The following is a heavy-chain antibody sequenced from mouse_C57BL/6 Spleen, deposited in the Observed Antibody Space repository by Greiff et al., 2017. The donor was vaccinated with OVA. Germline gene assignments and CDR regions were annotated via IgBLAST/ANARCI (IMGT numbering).Heavy chain of an antibody. CDR1: GYTFTDYN. V-gene: IGHV1-18*01. D-gene: IGHD4-1*01. CDR3: ARLGRDWYFDV. Sequence: VQLQQSGPELVKPGASVKIPCKASGYTFTDYNMDWVKQSHGKSLEWIGDINPNNGGTIYNQKFKGKATLTVDKSSSTAYMELRSLTSEDTAVYYCARLGRDWYFDVWGTGTTVTVSS. CDR2: INPNNGGT. J-gene: IGHJ1*03.